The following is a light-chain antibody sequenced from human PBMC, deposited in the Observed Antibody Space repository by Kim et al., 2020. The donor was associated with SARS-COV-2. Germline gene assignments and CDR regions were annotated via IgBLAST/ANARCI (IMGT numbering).Light chain of an antibody. Sequence: ASVGDRVTITCRASQDVSRWLAWYQQKPGKAPKLLIYVASTLERGVPSRCSGSGSGTDFTLTISSLQPEDFATYYCQQANSDPPTFGQGTRVEIK. V-gene: IGKV1-12*01. CDR3: QQANSDPPT. J-gene: IGKJ1*01. CDR2: VAS. CDR1: QDVSRW.